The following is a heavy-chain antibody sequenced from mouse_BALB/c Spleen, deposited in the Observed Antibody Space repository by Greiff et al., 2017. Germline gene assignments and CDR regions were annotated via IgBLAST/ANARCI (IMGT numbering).Heavy chain of an antibody. CDR1: GYAFSSYW. D-gene: IGHD1-1*01. Sequence: QVQLKESGAELVRPGSSVKISCKASGYAFSSYWMNWVKQRPGQGLEWIGQIYPGDGDTNYNGKFKGKATLTADKSSSTAYMQLSSLTSEDSAVYFCARWDYYGSSYGFAYWGQGTLVTVSA. V-gene: IGHV1-80*01. J-gene: IGHJ3*01. CDR3: ARWDYYGSSYGFAY. CDR2: IYPGDGDT.